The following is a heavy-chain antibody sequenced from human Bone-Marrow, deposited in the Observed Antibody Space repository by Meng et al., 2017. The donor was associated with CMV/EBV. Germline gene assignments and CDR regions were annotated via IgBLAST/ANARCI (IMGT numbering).Heavy chain of an antibody. V-gene: IGHV4-59*01. J-gene: IGHJ6*02. Sequence: LRLSCTVSGGSISGYFWSWIRQPPGKGLEWIAYIHYSGSSIYNPSLKSRVTMSVDTSANQFSLRLSSVTAADTAVYYCAIDSSGYYPSGMDVWGQGTTVTVSS. CDR2: IHYSGSS. D-gene: IGHD3-22*01. CDR1: GGSISGYF. CDR3: AIDSSGYYPSGMDV.